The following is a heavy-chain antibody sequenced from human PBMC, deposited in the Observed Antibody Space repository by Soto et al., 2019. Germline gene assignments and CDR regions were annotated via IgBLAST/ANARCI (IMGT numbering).Heavy chain of an antibody. V-gene: IGHV2-70*01. CDR1: GFSLTTIGIC. J-gene: IGHJ6*02. D-gene: IGHD4-17*01. Sequence: SLPTLVNPTQTLTLTCTFSGFSLTTIGICVSWMGQPAGKALEWLALIDWDDDKYYSTSLKTRLTISKDTSKNQVVLTMTNMDPVDTATYYCARTAMTTVTSYYYYGMEVWGQGTTVTVSS. CDR3: ARTAMTTVTSYYYYGMEV. CDR2: IDWDDDK.